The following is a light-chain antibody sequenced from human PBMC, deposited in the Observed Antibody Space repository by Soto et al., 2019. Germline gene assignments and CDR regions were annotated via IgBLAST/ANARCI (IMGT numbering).Light chain of an antibody. J-gene: IGKJ4*01. Sequence: EIVLTQSPATLSLSPGERATLSCRASQSVSSYLAWYQQKPGQAPRLLIYDASNRATGIPARFSGNGSGTDFTLTISSLQPEDFATYYCQQSYSTPLTFGGGTKVDIK. CDR3: QQSYSTPLT. V-gene: IGKV3-11*01. CDR1: QSVSSY. CDR2: DAS.